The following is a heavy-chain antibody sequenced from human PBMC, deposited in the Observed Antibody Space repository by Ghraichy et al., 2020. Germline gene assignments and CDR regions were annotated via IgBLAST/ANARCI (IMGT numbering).Heavy chain of an antibody. CDR2: IYYSRST. D-gene: IGHD3-22*01. J-gene: IGHJ3*01. CDR1: GGSISRYY. V-gene: IGHV4-59*01. Sequence: SETLSLTCTVSGGSISRYYWSWIRQPPGKGLEWIGYIYYSRSTNYNPSLKSRVTISVDTTNNQSSLKLSSVTAADTAVFYCARRGPYYYDSSGYPFPVNWGQGTMVTVSS. CDR3: ARRGPYYYDSSGYPFPVN.